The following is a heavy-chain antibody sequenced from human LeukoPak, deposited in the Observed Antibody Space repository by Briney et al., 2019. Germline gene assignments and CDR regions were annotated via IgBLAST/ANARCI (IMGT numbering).Heavy chain of an antibody. CDR1: GGSFSGYY. CDR3: ARGPRWLTSYYFDY. Sequence: PSETLSLTCAVYGGSFSGYYWSWIRQPPEKGLEWIGEINHSGSTNYNPSLKSRVTISVDTSKNQFSLKLSSVTAADTAVYYCARGPRWLTSYYFDYWGQGTLVTVSS. D-gene: IGHD6-19*01. J-gene: IGHJ4*02. V-gene: IGHV4-34*01. CDR2: INHSGST.